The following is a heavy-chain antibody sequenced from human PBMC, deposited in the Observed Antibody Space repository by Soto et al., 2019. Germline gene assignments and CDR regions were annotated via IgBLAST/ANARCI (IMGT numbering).Heavy chain of an antibody. D-gene: IGHD3-22*01. CDR2: INAGNGNT. CDR1: GYTFTSYA. V-gene: IGHV1-3*01. CDR3: ARVCTYYYDSSGYSIYYYYGMDV. J-gene: IGHJ6*02. Sequence: ASVKVSCKASGYTFTSYAMHWVRQAPGQRLEWMGWINAGNGNTKYSQKYQGRVTITRDTSASTAYMELSSLRSEDTAVYYCARVCTYYYDSSGYSIYYYYGMDVWGQGTTVTVSS.